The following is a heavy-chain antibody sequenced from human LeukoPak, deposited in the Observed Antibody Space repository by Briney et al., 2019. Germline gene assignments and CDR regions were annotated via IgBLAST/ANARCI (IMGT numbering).Heavy chain of an antibody. D-gene: IGHD3-22*01. V-gene: IGHV4-39*07. CDR2: IYYSGST. CDR3: ARVGSSGYTDAFDI. Sequence: PSGTLSLTCTVSGGSISSSSYYWGWIRQPPGKGLEWIGSIYYSGSTYYNPSLKSRVTISVDTSKNQFSLKLSSVTAADTAVYYCARVGSSGYTDAFDIWGQGTMVTVSS. J-gene: IGHJ3*02. CDR1: GGSISSSSYY.